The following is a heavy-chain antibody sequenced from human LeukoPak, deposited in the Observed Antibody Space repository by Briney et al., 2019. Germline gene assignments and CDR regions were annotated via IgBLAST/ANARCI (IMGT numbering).Heavy chain of an antibody. CDR1: GGTFSSYA. CDR3: ARVTIVYYYMDV. Sequence: ASAKVSCKASGGTFSSYAISWVRQAPGQGLEWLGGIIPIFGTANYAQKFQGRVTITTDESTSTAYMELSSLRSEDTAVYYCARVTIVYYYMDVWGKGTTVTVSS. V-gene: IGHV1-69*05. J-gene: IGHJ6*03. CDR2: IIPIFGTA. D-gene: IGHD3-16*02.